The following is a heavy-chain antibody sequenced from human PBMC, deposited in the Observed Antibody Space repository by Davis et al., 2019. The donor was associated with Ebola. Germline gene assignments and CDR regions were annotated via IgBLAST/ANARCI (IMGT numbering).Heavy chain of an antibody. D-gene: IGHD3-3*01. V-gene: IGHV4-34*01. CDR3: ARQGWSGYSLRHCLDP. Sequence: SETLSLTCAVYGGSFSGYYWSWIRQPPGKGLEWIGEINHSGSTNYNPSLKSRVTISVDTSKNQFSLKLSSLTAADTAVYYCARQGWSGYSLRHCLDPRGRGTLVTVSS. J-gene: IGHJ5*02. CDR1: GGSFSGYY. CDR2: INHSGST.